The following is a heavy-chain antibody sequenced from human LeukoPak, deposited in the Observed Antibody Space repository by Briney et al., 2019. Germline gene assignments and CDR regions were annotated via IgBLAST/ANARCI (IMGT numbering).Heavy chain of an antibody. CDR2: ISYDGSNK. CDR1: GFTFSSYA. J-gene: IGHJ3*02. Sequence: GGSLRLSCAASGFTFSSYAMHWVRQAPGKGLEWVAVISYDGSNKYYADSVKGRFTISRDNSKNTLYLQMNSLRAEDTAVYYCARDVGDDYGDYGGAFDIWGQGTMVTVSS. D-gene: IGHD4-17*01. CDR3: ARDVGDDYGDYGGAFDI. V-gene: IGHV3-30*04.